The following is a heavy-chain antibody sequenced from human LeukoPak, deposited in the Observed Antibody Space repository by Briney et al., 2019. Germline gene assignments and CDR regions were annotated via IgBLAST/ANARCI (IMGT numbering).Heavy chain of an antibody. V-gene: IGHV3-9*01. CDR1: GFTFDDYA. J-gene: IGHJ4*01. Sequence: GGSLRLSCTTSGFTFDDYAMHWVRQPPGKGLEWVSGISWNSGTIGYADSVKGRFTMSRDNAKNSLYLQMSSLRPEDTALYYCAKGFASGTTYSFDSWGQGTLVTVSS. CDR2: ISWNSGTI. CDR3: AKGFASGTTYSFDS. D-gene: IGHD3-10*01.